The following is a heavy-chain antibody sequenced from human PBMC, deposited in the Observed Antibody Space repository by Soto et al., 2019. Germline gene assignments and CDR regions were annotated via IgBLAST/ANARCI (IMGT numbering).Heavy chain of an antibody. CDR1: GYTFTIYA. J-gene: IGHJ4*02. Sequence: QVQLVQSGAEVKKPGASVKVSCKASGYTFTIYAIRWVRQDPGQGLEWMGWINAYNGNTNYAQQLQGRVTMTTDTSTSTAYMELMSLRSDDTAVDYCARHSTPRDYWGQGSLVTV. CDR2: INAYNGNT. V-gene: IGHV1-18*01. CDR3: ARHSTPRDY.